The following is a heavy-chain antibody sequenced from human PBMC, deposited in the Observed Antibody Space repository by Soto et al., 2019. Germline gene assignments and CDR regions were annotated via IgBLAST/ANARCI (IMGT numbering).Heavy chain of an antibody. CDR2: IYWNDDK. Sequence: GSGPTLVNPTQTVTLTCTFSGFSLSTSGVSVGWIRQPPGKALEWLAFIYWNDDKRYRPSLKSRLTISKDNSKKQVVLTMTNMEPVDTATYYCAHTPWGAAPDYWGQGTVVTVSS. V-gene: IGHV2-5*01. CDR1: GFSLSTSGVS. CDR3: AHTPWGAAPDY. J-gene: IGHJ4*02. D-gene: IGHD3-16*01.